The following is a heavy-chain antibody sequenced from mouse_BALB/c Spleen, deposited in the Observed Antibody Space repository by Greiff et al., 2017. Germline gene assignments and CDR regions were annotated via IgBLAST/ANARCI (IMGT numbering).Heavy chain of an antibody. CDR1: GYSITSDYA. CDR2: ISYSGST. CDR3: ARDGGYYYAMDY. V-gene: IGHV3-2*02. Sequence: EVKLQESGPGLVKPSQSLSLTCTVTGYSITSDYAWNWIRQFPGNKLEWMGYISYSGSTSYNPSLKSRISITRDTSKNQFFLQLNSVTTEDTATYYCARDGGYYYAMDYWGQGTSVTVSS. J-gene: IGHJ4*01.